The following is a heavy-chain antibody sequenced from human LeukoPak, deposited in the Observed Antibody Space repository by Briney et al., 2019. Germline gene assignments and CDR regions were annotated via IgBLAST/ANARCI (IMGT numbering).Heavy chain of an antibody. D-gene: IGHD5-18*01. J-gene: IGHJ6*03. CDR2: INHSGST. CDR1: GGSISSSSYY. Sequence: SETLSLTCTVSGGSISSSSYYWGWIRQPPGKGLEWIGEINHSGSTNYNPSLKSRVTISVDTSKNQFSLKLSSVTAADTAVYYCARIKRGYSYGPHYYYYYYMDVWGKGTTVTISS. CDR3: ARIKRGYSYGPHYYYYYYMDV. V-gene: IGHV4-39*07.